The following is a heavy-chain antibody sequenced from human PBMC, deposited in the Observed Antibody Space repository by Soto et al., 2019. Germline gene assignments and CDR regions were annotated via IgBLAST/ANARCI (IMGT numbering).Heavy chain of an antibody. V-gene: IGHV4-31*03. CDR2: IYYSGST. Sequence: SETLSLTCTVSGGSVSSGGYYWSWIRQHPGKGLEWIGYIYYSGSTYYNPSLKSRVTISVDTSKNQFSLKLSSVTAADTAVYYCARVGLGVPTFDPWGQGTLVTVSS. CDR1: GGSVSSGGYY. CDR3: ARVGLGVPTFDP. D-gene: IGHD2-2*01. J-gene: IGHJ5*02.